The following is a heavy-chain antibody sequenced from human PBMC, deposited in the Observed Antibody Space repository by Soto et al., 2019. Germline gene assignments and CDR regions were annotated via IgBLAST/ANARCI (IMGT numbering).Heavy chain of an antibody. D-gene: IGHD2-2*01. J-gene: IGHJ6*02. CDR2: IYSGGST. CDR3: ARWDDCSSTSCYGMDV. Sequence: GGSLKLSCAASGFTVSSNYMSWVRQAPGKGLEWVSVIYSGGSTYYADSVKGRFTISRDNSKNTLYLQMNSLRAEDTAVYYCARWDDCSSTSCYGMDVWGQGTTVTVSS. V-gene: IGHV3-53*01. CDR1: GFTVSSNY.